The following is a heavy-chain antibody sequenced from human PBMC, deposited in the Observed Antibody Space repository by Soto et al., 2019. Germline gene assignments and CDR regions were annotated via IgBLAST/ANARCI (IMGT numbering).Heavy chain of an antibody. Sequence: EVQLVESGGGLVQPGESLRLSCAASGFTFSNYWMHWVRQAPGKGLVWVSRIDSDGSRITYADFVKGRFTISRDNAKNTVYLHMNSLTAEDTAVYYCVRTSLVVAVATREDFWGQGTLVTVFS. V-gene: IGHV3-74*01. CDR3: VRTSLVVAVATREDF. D-gene: IGHD2-15*01. CDR2: IDSDGSRI. CDR1: GFTFSNYW. J-gene: IGHJ4*02.